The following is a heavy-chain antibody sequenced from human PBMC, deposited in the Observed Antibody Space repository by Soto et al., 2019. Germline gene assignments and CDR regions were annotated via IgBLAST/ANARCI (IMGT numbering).Heavy chain of an antibody. CDR2: INPILSMS. D-gene: IGHD3-10*01. V-gene: IGHV1-69*02. J-gene: IGHJ4*02. CDR3: ASSYGSGYRAFDY. Sequence: QVQLVQSGAEVKKPGSSVRVSCKASGDTFTFYSINWVRQAPGLGLEWMGRINPILSMSNYAQRFQGRVTMTADKSTSIAYVELSSLRSEDTAMYYCASSYGSGYRAFDYWGQGALVTVSS. CDR1: GDTFTFYS.